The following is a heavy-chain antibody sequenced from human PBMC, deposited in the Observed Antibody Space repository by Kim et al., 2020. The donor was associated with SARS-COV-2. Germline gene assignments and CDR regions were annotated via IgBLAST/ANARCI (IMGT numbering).Heavy chain of an antibody. CDR1: GGSISSGAYY. D-gene: IGHD6-25*01. V-gene: IGHV4-31*01. J-gene: IGHJ5*02. CDR2: IHYSGRL. CDR3: ARSTSAAGNSNWFDP. Sequence: SETLSLTCTVSGGSISSGAYYWSWIRQHPGKGLEWIGYIHYSGRLYNNPSLKSLVTITVDTSKNQFYLKLNSVTAADTAVYFCARSTSAAGNSNWFDPWGHGTLVTVS.